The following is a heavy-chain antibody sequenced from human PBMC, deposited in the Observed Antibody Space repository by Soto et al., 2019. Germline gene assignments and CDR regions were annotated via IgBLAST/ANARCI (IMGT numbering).Heavy chain of an antibody. CDR3: ARGRGYSGDDLQEDGFDV. CDR1: GYTFSSFY. D-gene: IGHD5-12*01. CDR2: MNPSGDRT. J-gene: IGHJ3*01. V-gene: IGHV1-46*01. Sequence: QVQLMQSGTEVKEPGASVNLSCKASGYTFSSFYIHWVRQAPGQGLEWVGIMNPSGDRTNYAQNFQGRVTMTRDTATSTVYMELSSLRSEDTAVYYCARGRGYSGDDLQEDGFDVWGQGTMVIVS.